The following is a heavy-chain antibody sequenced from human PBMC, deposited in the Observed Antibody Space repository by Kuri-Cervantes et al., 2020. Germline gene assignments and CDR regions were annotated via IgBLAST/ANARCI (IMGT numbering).Heavy chain of an antibody. V-gene: IGHV1-69*05. CDR2: IIPIFHTT. CDR1: GGTFNTYA. Sequence: SVKVSCKTSGGTFNTYAVSWVRQAPGQGLEWMGGIIPIFHTTNYAQKFQGRVTITTDESTSTAYMELSSLRSEDTAVYYCARGDLVTTPYYSYYMDVWGKGAAVTVSS. CDR3: ARGDLVTTPYYSYYMDV. D-gene: IGHD5-12*01. J-gene: IGHJ6*03.